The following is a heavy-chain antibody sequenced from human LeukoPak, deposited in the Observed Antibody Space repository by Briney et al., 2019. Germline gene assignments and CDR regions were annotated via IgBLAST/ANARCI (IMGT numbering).Heavy chain of an antibody. D-gene: IGHD6-13*01. J-gene: IGHJ5*02. CDR2: IYHSGNT. CDR3: GVAAAGTRWFDP. V-gene: IGHV4-4*02. CDR1: GGSISSSNW. Sequence: KTSGTLSLTCAVSGGSISSSNWWSWVRQPPGKGLEWIGEIYHSGNTNYNPSLKSRVTISVDKSKNQFSLKLSSVTAADTAVYYCGVAAAGTRWFDPWGQGTLVTVSS.